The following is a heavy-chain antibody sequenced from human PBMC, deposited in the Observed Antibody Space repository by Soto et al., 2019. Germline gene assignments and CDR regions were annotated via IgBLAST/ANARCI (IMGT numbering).Heavy chain of an antibody. V-gene: IGHV4-30-2*01. Sequence: QLQLQESGSGLVKPSQTLSLTCAVSGGSISSGGYSWSWIRQPPGKGLEWIGYIYHSGSTYYNPSRXSXXTISGDMSKNQFSLKLSSVTAADTAVYYCARVPGPWGQGTLVTVSS. CDR1: GGSISSGGYS. CDR3: ARVPGP. CDR2: IYHSGST. J-gene: IGHJ5*02.